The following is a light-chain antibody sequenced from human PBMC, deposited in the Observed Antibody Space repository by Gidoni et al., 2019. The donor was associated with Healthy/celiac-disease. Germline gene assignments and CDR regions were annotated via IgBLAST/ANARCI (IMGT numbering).Light chain of an antibody. Sequence: EIVMTQSPATLSVSPGESATLSCRAGQSVSSNLAWYQQKPGQAPRLLISGASTRATGIPARFSGRGSVTEFTPPISSLQSEYFSVYCCQQYTNWPRTFGQWTKVEIK. V-gene: IGKV3-15*01. CDR1: QSVSSN. CDR2: GAS. CDR3: QQYTNWPRT. J-gene: IGKJ1*01.